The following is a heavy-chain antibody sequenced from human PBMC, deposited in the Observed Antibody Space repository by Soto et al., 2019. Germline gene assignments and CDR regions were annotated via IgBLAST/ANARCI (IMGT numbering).Heavy chain of an antibody. D-gene: IGHD6-19*01. J-gene: IGHJ5*02. V-gene: IGHV3-23*01. CDR2: ISGSGGST. CDR3: AKDYHSGWTSGGNNWFDP. Sequence: GGSLRLSCAASGFTFSSYAMSWVRQAPGKGLEWVSAISGSGGSTYHADSVKGRFTVSRDNSKNTLYLQMNSLRAEDTAVYYCAKDYHSGWTSGGNNWFDPWGQGTLVTVSS. CDR1: GFTFSSYA.